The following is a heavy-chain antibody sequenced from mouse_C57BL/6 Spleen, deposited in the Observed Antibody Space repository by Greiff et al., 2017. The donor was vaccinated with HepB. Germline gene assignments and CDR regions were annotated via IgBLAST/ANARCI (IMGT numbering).Heavy chain of an antibody. J-gene: IGHJ4*01. CDR1: GYTFTTYP. CDR3: ARGRDGYDDYAMDY. V-gene: IGHV1-47*01. Sequence: VKLQESGAELVKPGASVKMSCKASGYTFTTYPIEWMKQNHGKSLEWIGNFHPYNDDTKYNEKFKGKATLTVEKSSSTVYLELSRLTSDDSAVYYCARGRDGYDDYAMDYWGQGTSVTVSS. D-gene: IGHD2-2*01. CDR2: FHPYNDDT.